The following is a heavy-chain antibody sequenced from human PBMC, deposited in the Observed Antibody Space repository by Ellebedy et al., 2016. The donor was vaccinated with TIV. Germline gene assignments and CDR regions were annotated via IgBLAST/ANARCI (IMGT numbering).Heavy chain of an antibody. CDR1: GSSFSRNTYY. CDR3: ARSYNSGGYFDY. Sequence: MPSETLSLTCAVSGSSFSRNTYYWGWIRQPPGRGLEWIGSINHSGSTNYNPSLKSRVTISVDTSKNQFSLKLSSVTAADTAVYYCARSYNSGGYFDYWGQGTLVTVSS. CDR2: INHSGST. V-gene: IGHV4-39*07. D-gene: IGHD1-1*01. J-gene: IGHJ4*02.